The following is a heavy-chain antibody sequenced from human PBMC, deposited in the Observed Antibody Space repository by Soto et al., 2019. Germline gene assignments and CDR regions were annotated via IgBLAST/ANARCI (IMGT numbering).Heavy chain of an antibody. J-gene: IGHJ4*02. CDR2: INAGNGNT. D-gene: IGHD4-17*01. Sequence: QVQLVQSGAEVKKPGASVKVSCKASGYTFTSYAMHWVRQAPGQRLEWMGWINAGNGNTNYSQKFQGRVTITRDTSASTDYMELSSLRSEDTAVYYCARDLFVSDYGDENYFDYWGQGTLVTVSS. V-gene: IGHV1-3*01. CDR3: ARDLFVSDYGDENYFDY. CDR1: GYTFTSYA.